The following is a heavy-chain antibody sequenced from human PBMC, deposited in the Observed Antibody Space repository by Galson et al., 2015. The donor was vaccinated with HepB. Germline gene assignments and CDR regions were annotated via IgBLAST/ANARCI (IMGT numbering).Heavy chain of an antibody. J-gene: IGHJ4*02. Sequence: SLRLSCAASGFPFSDFYMTWIRQAPGKGLEWISYISTTSSYTRYAASVQGRFTISRDNTKSSLYLRMSSLRAEDTAVYYCVRDANIGAAGKLYDYWGQGTLVTVSS. D-gene: IGHD6-13*01. CDR3: VRDANIGAAGKLYDY. CDR1: GFPFSDFY. V-gene: IGHV3-11*06. CDR2: ISTTSSYT.